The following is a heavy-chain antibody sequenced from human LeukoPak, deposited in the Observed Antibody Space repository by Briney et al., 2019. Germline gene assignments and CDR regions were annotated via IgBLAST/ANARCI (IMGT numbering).Heavy chain of an antibody. V-gene: IGHV1-46*03. CDR2: INPSGGST. J-gene: IGHJ1*01. D-gene: IGHD3-16*02. CDR1: GYTFTSYY. CDR3: ARGNYVWGSYRPAHIFQH. Sequence: ASVKVSCKASGYTFTSYYMHWVRQAPGQGLEWMGIINPSGGSTSYAQKFQGRVTMTRDTSTSTVYMELSSLRSEDTAPYYCARGNYVWGSYRPAHIFQHWGQGTLVTVSS.